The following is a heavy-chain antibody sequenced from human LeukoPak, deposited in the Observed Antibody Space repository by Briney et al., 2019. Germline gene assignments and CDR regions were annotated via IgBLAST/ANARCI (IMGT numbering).Heavy chain of an antibody. CDR2: INHSGST. D-gene: IGHD4-17*01. Sequence: SETLSLTCAVYGGSFSGYYWSWIRQPPGKGLEWIGEINHSGSTNYNPSLKSRVTISVGTSKNQFSLKLSSVTAADTAVYYCARGSTVTTEYYFDYWGQGTLVTVSS. CDR1: GGSFSGYY. CDR3: ARGSTVTTEYYFDY. J-gene: IGHJ4*02. V-gene: IGHV4-34*01.